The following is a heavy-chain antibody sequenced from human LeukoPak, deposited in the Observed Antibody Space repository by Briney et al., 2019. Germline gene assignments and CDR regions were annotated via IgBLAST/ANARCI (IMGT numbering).Heavy chain of an antibody. Sequence: GGSLRLSCAASGFPFRNFWMSWVRQAPGKGLELVANTKQDGSGKYYVDSVEGRFTVSRDNAKNSLYLQMNSLRAEDTAVYYCARENYNWNPDQGYKVFDYWGQGILVTVSS. CDR3: ARENYNWNPDQGYKVFDY. V-gene: IGHV3-7*01. CDR1: GFPFRNFW. CDR2: TKQDGSGK. D-gene: IGHD1-20*01. J-gene: IGHJ4*02.